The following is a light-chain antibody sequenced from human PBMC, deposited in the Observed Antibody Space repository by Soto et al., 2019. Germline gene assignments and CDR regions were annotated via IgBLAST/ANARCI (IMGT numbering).Light chain of an antibody. V-gene: IGKV3-11*01. CDR2: DAS. J-gene: IGKJ5*01. CDR3: QQRSNWPPIT. Sequence: EIVLTQSPATLSLSPGETATLSCRSSQSVSSYLAWYQQEPGQAPRLLIYDASNRATGIPARFSGSGSGTDFTLTISSLEPEDFAVYYCQQRSNWPPITFGQGTRLEIK. CDR1: QSVSSY.